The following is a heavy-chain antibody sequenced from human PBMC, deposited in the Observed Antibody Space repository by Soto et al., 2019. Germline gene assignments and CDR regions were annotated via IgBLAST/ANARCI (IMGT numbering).Heavy chain of an antibody. CDR2: IYYSGST. CDR3: ARQLGSSGWYYFDY. V-gene: IGHV4-4*02. CDR1: GGSISSSNW. D-gene: IGHD6-19*01. J-gene: IGHJ4*02. Sequence: PSETLSLTCAVSGGSISSSNWWSWVRQPPGKGLEWIGEIYYSGSTYYNPSLKSRVTISVDTSKNQFSLKLSSVTAADTAVYYCARQLGSSGWYYFDYWGQGTLVTVSS.